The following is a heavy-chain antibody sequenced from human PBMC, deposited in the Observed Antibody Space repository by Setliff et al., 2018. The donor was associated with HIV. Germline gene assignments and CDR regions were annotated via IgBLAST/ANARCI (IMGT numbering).Heavy chain of an antibody. CDR3: TTTGGGLADY. V-gene: IGHV3-15*01. J-gene: IGHJ4*02. D-gene: IGHD3-16*01. Sequence: GGSLRLSCTASGFTFGDYAMTWVRQAPGKGLEWVGRFKTDGGTTDYAAPVKGRFTMSRWDSKNTLYLQMNSLKIEDTAIYYCTTTGGGLADYWGQGTLVTVSS. CDR1: GFTFGDYA. CDR2: FKTDGGTT.